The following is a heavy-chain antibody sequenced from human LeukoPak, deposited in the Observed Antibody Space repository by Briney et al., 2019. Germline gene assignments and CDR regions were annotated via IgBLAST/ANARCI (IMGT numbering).Heavy chain of an antibody. CDR2: ITTATSSYI. Sequence: PGGSLRLSCAATGFTFSSHDMNWVRQAPGKGLEGVSSITTATSSYIYYAASVKGRFTISRDDAKNSLYLQMDSLRAEDTAVYYCARDYGGPHYFDYWGRGTLVTVSS. V-gene: IGHV3-21*01. CDR3: ARDYGGPHYFDY. D-gene: IGHD2-15*01. CDR1: GFTFSSHD. J-gene: IGHJ4*02.